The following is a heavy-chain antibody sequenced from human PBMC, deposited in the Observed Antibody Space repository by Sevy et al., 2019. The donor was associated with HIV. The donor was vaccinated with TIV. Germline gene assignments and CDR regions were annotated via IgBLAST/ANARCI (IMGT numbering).Heavy chain of an antibody. CDR1: GFTFSTYG. Sequence: GGSLRLSCAASGFTFSTYGMHWVRQAPGKGLEWVAFIRFDGTIQYYPDSVKGRLTISRDNSKNTLYLQMNSLRAEDTAVYFCAKVLHIVVVPAAIDYYYGMDVWGQGTTVTVSS. CDR2: IRFDGTIQ. CDR3: AKVLHIVVVPAAIDYYYGMDV. V-gene: IGHV3-30*02. D-gene: IGHD2-2*01. J-gene: IGHJ6*02.